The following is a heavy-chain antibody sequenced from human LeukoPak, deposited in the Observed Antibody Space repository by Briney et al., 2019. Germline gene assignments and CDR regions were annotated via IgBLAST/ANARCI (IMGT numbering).Heavy chain of an antibody. J-gene: IGHJ4*02. Sequence: GGSLRLSCAASTFTFGNYWMSWVRQAPGKGLEWVANIKEDGSEEYYVDSVKGRITISRDNTKNSLYLQMNSLRAEDTAVYYCARDPAAWDYWGQGTLVTVSS. CDR2: IKEDGSEE. V-gene: IGHV3-7*01. CDR3: ARDPAAWDY. D-gene: IGHD6-13*01. CDR1: TFTFGNYW.